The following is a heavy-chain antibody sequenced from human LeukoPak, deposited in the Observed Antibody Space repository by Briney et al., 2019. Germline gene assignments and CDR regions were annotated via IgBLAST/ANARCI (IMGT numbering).Heavy chain of an antibody. J-gene: IGHJ4*02. CDR2: ISSSGNTI. CDR1: RFTFRNYE. Sequence: GGSLRLSCAASRFTFRNYEMNWVRQAPGKGLEWVSYISSSGNTISYADSVKGRFTISRDNAKNSLYLQMNSLRVEDTAIYYCARVMQIAAAAFDCWGQGTLVTVSS. D-gene: IGHD6-13*01. V-gene: IGHV3-48*03. CDR3: ARVMQIAAAAFDC.